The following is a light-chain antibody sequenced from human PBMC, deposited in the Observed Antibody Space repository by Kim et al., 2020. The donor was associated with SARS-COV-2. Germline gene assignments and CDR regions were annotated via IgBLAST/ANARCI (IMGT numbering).Light chain of an antibody. CDR2: GAS. J-gene: IGKJ1*01. V-gene: IGKV3-15*01. CDR3: QQYNNWPPWT. CDR1: QSVSSN. Sequence: PGERATLSCRASQSVSSNLAWYQQKPGQAPRLLISGASTRATGIPARFSGSGSGTEFTLTISSLQSEDFAVYYCQQYNNWPPWTFGQGTKVDIK.